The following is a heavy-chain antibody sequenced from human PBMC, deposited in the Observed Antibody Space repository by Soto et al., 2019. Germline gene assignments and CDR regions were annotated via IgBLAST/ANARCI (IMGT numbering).Heavy chain of an antibody. Sequence: QVQLQESGPGLVKPSQTLSLTCTVSGGSISTAGYNWSWIRQRPGKGLEWIGYIYYSGSTYYNPSLKSRVTLSVDTSKNQFSLKLSSVTAADTAVYYCAGYGSGSYYPTTFDYWGQGTLVTVSS. J-gene: IGHJ4*02. D-gene: IGHD3-10*01. CDR3: AGYGSGSYYPTTFDY. CDR2: IYYSGST. CDR1: GGSISTAGYN. V-gene: IGHV4-31*03.